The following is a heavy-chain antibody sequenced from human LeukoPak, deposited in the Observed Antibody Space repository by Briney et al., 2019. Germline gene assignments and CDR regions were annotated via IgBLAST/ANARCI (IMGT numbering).Heavy chain of an antibody. CDR2: ISGSGGST. CDR1: GFTFSSYA. V-gene: IGHV3-23*01. J-gene: IGHJ5*02. Sequence: GGSLRLSCAASGFTFSSYAMSWVRQAPGKGLEWVSAISGSGGSTYYADSVKGRFTISRDNSKNTLYLQMNSLRAEDTAVYYCEKGYCSSTSCYSRFDPWGQGTLVTVSS. CDR3: EKGYCSSTSCYSRFDP. D-gene: IGHD2-2*02.